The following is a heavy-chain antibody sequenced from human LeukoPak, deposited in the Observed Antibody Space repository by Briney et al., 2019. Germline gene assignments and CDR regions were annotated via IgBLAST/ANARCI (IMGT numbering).Heavy chain of an antibody. V-gene: IGHV3-23*01. CDR3: AKDSITIFGVVTENYYYYYMDV. Sequence: PGGSLRPSCAASGFTFSSYAMSWVRQAPGKGLEWVSAISGSGGSTYYADSVKGRFTISRDNSKNTLYLQMNSLRAEDTAVYYCAKDSITIFGVVTENYYYYYMDVWGKGTTVTVSS. D-gene: IGHD3-3*01. CDR2: ISGSGGST. J-gene: IGHJ6*03. CDR1: GFTFSSYA.